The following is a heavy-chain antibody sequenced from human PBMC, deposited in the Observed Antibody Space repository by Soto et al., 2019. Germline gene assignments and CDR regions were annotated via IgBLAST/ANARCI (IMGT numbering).Heavy chain of an antibody. CDR2: SSAYNGNT. Sequence: QVQLVQSGAEVKKPGASVKVSCKASGYTFTSYGISWVRQAPGQGLEWMGWSSAYNGNTNYAQKLQGRVTMTKDTSTSTAYMELRSLSSDDTAVYYCARSKPSAAAGRDWFGPWGQGTLVTVSS. CDR3: ARSKPSAAAGRDWFGP. V-gene: IGHV1-18*01. CDR1: GYTFTSYG. D-gene: IGHD6-13*01. J-gene: IGHJ5*01.